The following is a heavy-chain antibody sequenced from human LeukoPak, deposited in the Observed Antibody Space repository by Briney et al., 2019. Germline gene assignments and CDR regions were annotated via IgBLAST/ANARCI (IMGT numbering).Heavy chain of an antibody. CDR1: GGSIRNSSFY. CDR3: ARRGRAGNFDY. J-gene: IGHJ4*02. V-gene: IGHV4-39*01. CDR2: IYNSGTT. D-gene: IGHD6-13*01. Sequence: SETLSLTCAVSGGSIRNSSFYWGWIRQPPGKGLEWIASIYNSGTTYYNPSLKSRITIFVDTSKNQVSLKLRSVTAADTAVYYCARRGRAGNFDYWGQGTLVTVSS.